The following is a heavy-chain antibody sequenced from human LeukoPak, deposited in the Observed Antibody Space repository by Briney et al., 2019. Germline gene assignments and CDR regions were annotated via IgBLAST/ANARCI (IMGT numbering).Heavy chain of an antibody. J-gene: IGHJ6*03. CDR3: ARVYISTIHRLRHYYYYYYMDV. D-gene: IGHD5-12*01. Sequence: TSETLSLTCTVSGGSISSGSYYWSWIRQPAGKGLEWIGRIYTSGSTNYNPSLKSRVTMSVDTSKNQFSLKLSSVTAADTAVYYCARVYISTIHRLRHYYYYYYMDVWGKGTTVTVSS. CDR2: IYTSGST. V-gene: IGHV4-61*02. CDR1: GGSISSGSYY.